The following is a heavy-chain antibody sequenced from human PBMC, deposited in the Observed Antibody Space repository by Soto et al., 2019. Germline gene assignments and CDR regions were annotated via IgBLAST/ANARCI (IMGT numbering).Heavy chain of an antibody. CDR3: ARKYCSGGSCYSPYWYFDL. J-gene: IGHJ2*01. CDR2: IKQDGSEK. CDR1: GFTFSSYW. D-gene: IGHD2-15*01. V-gene: IGHV3-7*01. Sequence: VQLVESGGGLVQPGGSLRLSCAASGFTFSSYWMSWVRQAPGKGLEWVANIKQDGSEKYYVDSVKGRFTISRDNAKNSLYLQMNSLRAEDTAVYYCARKYCSGGSCYSPYWYFDLWGRGTLVTVSS.